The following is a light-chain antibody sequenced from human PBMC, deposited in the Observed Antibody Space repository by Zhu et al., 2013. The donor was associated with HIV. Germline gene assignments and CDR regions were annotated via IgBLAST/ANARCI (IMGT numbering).Light chain of an antibody. CDR1: QSVASN. V-gene: IGKV3-15*01. Sequence: EIVLTQSPGTLSLSPGERVILSCRASQSVASNLAWYQQRPGQAPRLLIYGASTRATGVPARFSGSGSGTEFTLTVSSLQSEDFAVYFCQQYNNWPPITFGQGTRLEIK. CDR2: GAS. CDR3: QQYNNWPPIT. J-gene: IGKJ5*01.